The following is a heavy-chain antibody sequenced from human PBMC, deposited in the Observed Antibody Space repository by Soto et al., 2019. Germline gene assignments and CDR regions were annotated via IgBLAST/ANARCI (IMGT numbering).Heavy chain of an antibody. J-gene: IGHJ4*02. V-gene: IGHV2-5*02. Sequence: QITLKESGPTLVKPTQTLTLTCPFSEFSLSINGLGVGWIRQPPGKALEWLALIYRDDDKRYSPSLMSRLTITKDTSKNQVVLTMTNMDPMDTATYYCARAYSGYDWGSFDYWGQGTLVTVSS. CDR3: ARAYSGYDWGSFDY. CDR1: EFSLSINGLG. D-gene: IGHD5-12*01. CDR2: IYRDDDK.